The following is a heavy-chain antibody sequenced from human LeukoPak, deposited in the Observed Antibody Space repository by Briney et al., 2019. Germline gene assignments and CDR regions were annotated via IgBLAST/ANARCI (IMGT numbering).Heavy chain of an antibody. D-gene: IGHD5-12*01. CDR3: AKDKAPLYSGYDWDLDF. V-gene: IGHV3-21*01. CDR1: GFTFSSYS. CDR2: ISSSSSYI. J-gene: IGHJ4*02. Sequence: PGGSLRLSCAASGFTFSSYSMNWVRQAPGKGLEWVSSISSSSSYIYYADSVKGRFTISRDNAKNSLYLQMNSLRAEDTAVYYCAKDKAPLYSGYDWDLDFWGQGTLVTVSS.